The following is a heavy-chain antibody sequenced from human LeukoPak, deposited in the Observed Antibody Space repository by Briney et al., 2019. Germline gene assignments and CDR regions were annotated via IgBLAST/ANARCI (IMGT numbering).Heavy chain of an antibody. CDR1: GYTFTSYG. CDR3: GRGDGQLERLGDFDY. V-gene: IGHV1-18*01. J-gene: IGHJ4*02. Sequence: ASVKVSCKASGYTFTSYGIGWVRQAAGQGLEWMGWISAYNGNTNYAQKLQGRVTMTTDTSTSTAYMELRSLRSDDTAVYYCGRGDGQLERLGDFDYWGQGTLVTVSS. D-gene: IGHD1-1*01. CDR2: ISAYNGNT.